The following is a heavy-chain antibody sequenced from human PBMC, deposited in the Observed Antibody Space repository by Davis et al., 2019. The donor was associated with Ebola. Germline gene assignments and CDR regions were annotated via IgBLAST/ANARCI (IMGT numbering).Heavy chain of an antibody. Sequence: ASVKVSCKVSGYSLNEISMYWVRQAPGQGLEWMGIINPRGGSTSYAQKFQGRVTMTRDTSTSTVYMELSSLRSEDTAVYYCARGGITIFGVVTTGSRWFDPWGQGTLVTVSS. J-gene: IGHJ5*02. CDR1: GYSLNEIS. CDR2: INPRGGST. CDR3: ARGGITIFGVVTTGSRWFDP. V-gene: IGHV1-46*02. D-gene: IGHD3-3*01.